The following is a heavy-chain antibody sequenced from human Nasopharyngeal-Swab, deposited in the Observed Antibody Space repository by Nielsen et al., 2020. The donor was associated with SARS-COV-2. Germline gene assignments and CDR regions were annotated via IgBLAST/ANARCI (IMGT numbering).Heavy chain of an antibody. J-gene: IGHJ6*02. V-gene: IGHV3-30-3*01. CDR2: ISYDGSNK. CDR3: ARTDSSGYYPVTYYYYGMDV. D-gene: IGHD3-22*01. Sequence: WIRQPPGKGLEWVAVISYDGSNKYYADSVKGRFTISRDNSKNTLYLQMNSLRAEDTAVYYCARTDSSGYYPVTYYYYGMDVWDQGTTVTVSS.